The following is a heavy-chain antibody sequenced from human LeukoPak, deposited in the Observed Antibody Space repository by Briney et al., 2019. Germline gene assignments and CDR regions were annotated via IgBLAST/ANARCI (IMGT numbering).Heavy chain of an antibody. CDR2: INPSGGST. J-gene: IGHJ4*02. V-gene: IGHV1-46*01. Sequence: ASVKVSCKASGYTFTSYYMHWVRQAPGQGLEWMGIINPSGGSTSYAQKFQGRVTMTEDTSTDTAYMELSSLRSEDTAVYYCATRTRWELTLRYWGQGTLVTVSS. CDR3: ATRTRWELTLRY. D-gene: IGHD1-26*01. CDR1: GYTFTSYY.